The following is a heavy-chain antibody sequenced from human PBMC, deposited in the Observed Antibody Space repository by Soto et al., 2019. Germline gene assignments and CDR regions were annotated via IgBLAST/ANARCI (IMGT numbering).Heavy chain of an antibody. V-gene: IGHV3-23*01. CDR2: ISGSGGST. Sequence: EVQLLESGGGLVQPGGSLRLSCAASGFTFSSYAMSWVRQAPGKGLEWVSAISGSGGSTCYADSVKGRFTITRDNSNKMLYLQRNSLRAENTAVYYCAKGKALSVGSLLVAFDIWGQGTMVPVSS. J-gene: IGHJ3*02. CDR1: GFTFSSYA. CDR3: AKGKALSVGSLLVAFDI. D-gene: IGHD2-15*01.